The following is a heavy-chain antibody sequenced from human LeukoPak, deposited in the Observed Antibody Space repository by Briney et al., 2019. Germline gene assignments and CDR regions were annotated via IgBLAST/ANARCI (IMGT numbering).Heavy chain of an antibody. CDR3: ARDPHYGSGSYYYFDY. D-gene: IGHD3-10*01. V-gene: IGHV3-11*01. Sequence: GGSLRLSCAASGFTFSDNYMTWVRQAPGKGLEWLSYISGNGGVIQYADSVKGRFTISRDNAKNLLYLQMDSLRVEDTAVYYCARDPHYGSGSYYYFDYWGQGTLVTVSS. CDR2: ISGNGGVI. J-gene: IGHJ4*02. CDR1: GFTFSDNY.